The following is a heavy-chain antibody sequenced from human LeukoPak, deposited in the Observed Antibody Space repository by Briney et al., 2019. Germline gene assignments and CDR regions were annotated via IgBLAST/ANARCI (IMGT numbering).Heavy chain of an antibody. CDR3: ARAQVYSSSWYPSFDY. CDR2: IYHSGST. J-gene: IGHJ4*02. V-gene: IGHV4-59*04. D-gene: IGHD6-13*01. CDR1: GGSISSYY. Sequence: PSETLSLTCTVSGGSISSYYWSWIRQPPGKGLEWIGYIYHSGSTYYNPSLKSRVTISVDTSKNQFSLKLSSVTAADTAVYYCARAQVYSSSWYPSFDYWGQGTLVTVSS.